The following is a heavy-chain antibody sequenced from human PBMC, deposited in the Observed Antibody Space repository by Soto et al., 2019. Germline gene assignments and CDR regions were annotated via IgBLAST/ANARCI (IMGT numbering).Heavy chain of an antibody. CDR2: IYPGDSDT. Sequence: PGESLKISCKGSGYSFTSYWIGWVRQMPGKGLEWMGIIYPGDSDTRCSPSFQGQVTISADKSISTAYLQWSSLKASDTAMYYCERLGGRVGSGGSCSPQVWSYNMDVWGKGTTVTVPS. CDR3: ERLGGRVGSGGSCSPQVWSYNMDV. D-gene: IGHD2-15*01. CDR1: GYSFTSYW. J-gene: IGHJ6*03. V-gene: IGHV5-51*01.